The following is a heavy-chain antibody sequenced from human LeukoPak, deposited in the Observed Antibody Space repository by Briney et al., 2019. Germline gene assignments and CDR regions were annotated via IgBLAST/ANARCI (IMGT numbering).Heavy chain of an antibody. Sequence: PSETLSLTCAVYGGSFSGYYWSWIRQPPGKGLEWIGEINHSGSTNYNPSLKSQVTISVDTSKNQFSLKLSSVTAADTAVYYCARGYYYYGMDVWGKGTTVTVSS. CDR3: ARGYYYYGMDV. CDR1: GGSFSGYY. J-gene: IGHJ6*04. V-gene: IGHV4-34*01. CDR2: INHSGST.